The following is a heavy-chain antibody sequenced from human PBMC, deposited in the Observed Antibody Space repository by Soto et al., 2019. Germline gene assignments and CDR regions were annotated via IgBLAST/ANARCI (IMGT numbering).Heavy chain of an antibody. V-gene: IGHV1-3*01. CDR2: INAGNGNT. D-gene: IGHD3-22*01. J-gene: IGHJ4*02. CDR3: ALDYYDSSGYYDRVEY. Sequence: ASVKVSCKASGYTFTSYAMHWVRQAPGQRLEWMGWINAGNGNTKYSQKFQGRVTITRDTSASTAYMELSSLRSEDTAVYYCALDYYDSSGYYDRVEYWGQGTLVTVSS. CDR1: GYTFTSYA.